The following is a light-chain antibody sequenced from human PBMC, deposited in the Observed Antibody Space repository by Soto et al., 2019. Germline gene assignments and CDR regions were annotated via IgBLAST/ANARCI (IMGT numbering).Light chain of an antibody. Sequence: DIQMTQSPSTLSASVGDRVTITCRASQSISSWLAWYQQKPGKAPKLLIYDDPSLESGVPSRFSGSGSGTEFTLTISSLQPDDFATYYCQQYNSYPWTFGQGTKAEIK. CDR1: QSISSW. V-gene: IGKV1-5*01. CDR2: DDP. J-gene: IGKJ1*01. CDR3: QQYNSYPWT.